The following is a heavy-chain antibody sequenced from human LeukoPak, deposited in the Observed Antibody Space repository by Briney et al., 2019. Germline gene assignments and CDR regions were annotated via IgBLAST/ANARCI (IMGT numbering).Heavy chain of an antibody. CDR1: GYTFTSYG. V-gene: IGHV1-18*01. J-gene: IGHJ4*02. Sequence: ASVKVSCKASGYTFTSYGISWVRQAPGQGLEWMGWISAYNGNTNYAQKFQGRVTITADESTSTAYMELSSLRSEDTAVYYCAGAGGYNLPLDYWGQGTLVTVSS. CDR3: AGAGGYNLPLDY. CDR2: ISAYNGNT. D-gene: IGHD5-24*01.